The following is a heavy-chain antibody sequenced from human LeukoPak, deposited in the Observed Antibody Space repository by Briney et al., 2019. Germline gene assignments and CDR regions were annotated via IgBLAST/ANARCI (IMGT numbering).Heavy chain of an antibody. CDR2: ISAYNDNT. CDR1: GYTFTIYG. Sequence: GASVKVSFKASGYTFTIYGISWVRQAPGQGLEWMGWISAYNDNTNYAQKLQGRVTMTTDTSTSTAYMELRSLRSDDTAVYYCARVYYDILTGYSYFDYWGQGTLVTVSS. V-gene: IGHV1-18*01. D-gene: IGHD3-9*01. J-gene: IGHJ4*02. CDR3: ARVYYDILTGYSYFDY.